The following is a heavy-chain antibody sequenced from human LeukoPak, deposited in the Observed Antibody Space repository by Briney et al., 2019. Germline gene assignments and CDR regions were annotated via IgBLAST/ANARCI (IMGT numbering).Heavy chain of an antibody. CDR2: IYYSGST. CDR3: ARDSPTGWFDP. V-gene: IGHV4-31*03. CDR1: GGSISSSSYY. J-gene: IGHJ5*02. D-gene: IGHD4-11*01. Sequence: SETLSLTCTVSGGSISSSSYYWSCIRQHPGKGLEWIGYIYYSGSTYYNPSLKSRVTISVDTSKNQFSLKLSSVTAADTAVYYCARDSPTGWFDPRGQGTLVTVSS.